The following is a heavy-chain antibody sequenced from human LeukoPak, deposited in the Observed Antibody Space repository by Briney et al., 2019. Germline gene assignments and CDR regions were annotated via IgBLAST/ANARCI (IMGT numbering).Heavy chain of an antibody. D-gene: IGHD2-15*01. J-gene: IGHJ4*02. V-gene: IGHV3-23*01. CDR1: GFAFSDYA. CDR2: ITNNGGGT. CDR3: ASGGVVVAATFDY. Sequence: PGGSLRLSCATSGFAFSDYAMTWVRQAPGKGLAWVSVITNNGGGTYYADSVKGRFTISRDNAKNTLYLQMNSLRAEDTAVYYCASGGVVVAATFDYWGQGTLVTVSS.